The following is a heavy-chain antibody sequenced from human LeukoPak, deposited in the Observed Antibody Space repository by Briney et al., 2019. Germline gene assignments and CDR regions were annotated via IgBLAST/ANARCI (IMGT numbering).Heavy chain of an antibody. Sequence: PGGSLRLSCAASGFTFSDYYMSWIRQAPGKGLEWVSYISSSGSTIYYADSVKGRFTVSRDNAKNSLYLQMNSLRVEDTAVYFCVSPRGSTWFDPWGQGTLVTVSS. D-gene: IGHD6-25*01. CDR3: VSPRGSTWFDP. CDR1: GFTFSDYY. V-gene: IGHV3-11*04. CDR2: ISSSGSTI. J-gene: IGHJ5*02.